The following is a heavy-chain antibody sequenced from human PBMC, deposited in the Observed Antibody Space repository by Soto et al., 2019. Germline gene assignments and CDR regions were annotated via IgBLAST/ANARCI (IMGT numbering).Heavy chain of an antibody. D-gene: IGHD3-16*01. CDR2: IYPSGAA. J-gene: IGHJ4*02. CDR3: ARSVGGLGGYFDS. V-gene: IGHV4-30-2*01. CDR1: DDSFRTAMEP. Sequence: PSETLSLTCSVSDDSFRTAMEPWSWIRQPPGGSLEWIGDIYPSGAAYYNPSLKSRVTMLVDRSLQLRSVTAADTARYFCARSVGGLGGYFDSWGQGFPVT.